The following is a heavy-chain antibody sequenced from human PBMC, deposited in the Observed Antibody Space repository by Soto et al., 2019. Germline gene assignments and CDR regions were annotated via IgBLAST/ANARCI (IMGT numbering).Heavy chain of an antibody. CDR2: ISYDGSNK. J-gene: IGHJ3*02. D-gene: IGHD1-26*01. CDR3: AKDGSQGAFDI. V-gene: IGHV3-30*18. Sequence: GGTLRLSCAASGFTFSSYGMHWVRQAPGKGLEWVAVISYDGSNKYNADSVKGRFTISRDNSKNTLYLQMNSLRAEDTAVYYCAKDGSQGAFDIWGQGTMVTVSS. CDR1: GFTFSSYG.